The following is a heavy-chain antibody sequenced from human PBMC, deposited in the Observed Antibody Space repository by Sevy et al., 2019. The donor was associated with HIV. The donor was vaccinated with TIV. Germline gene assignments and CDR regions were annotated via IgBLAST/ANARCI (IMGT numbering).Heavy chain of an antibody. CDR1: GYSFTSYW. V-gene: IGHV5-51*01. CDR2: IYPDDSDT. CDR3: ARHERVSTMVQPFDY. D-gene: IGHD3-10*01. Sequence: GESLKISCKGSGYSFTSYWIGWVRQMPGKGLEWMGIIYPDDSDTRDSPSFQGQVTISADKSISTAYLQWSSLKASDTAMYYCARHERVSTMVQPFDYWGQGTLVTVSS. J-gene: IGHJ4*02.